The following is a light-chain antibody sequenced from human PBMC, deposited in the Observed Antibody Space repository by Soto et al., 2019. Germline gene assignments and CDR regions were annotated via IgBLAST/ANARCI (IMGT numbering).Light chain of an antibody. CDR2: AAS. CDR1: QSISSW. V-gene: IGKV1-12*01. CDR3: QQGDSFPIT. J-gene: IGKJ5*01. Sequence: DLQMTQSPSSVSASVGDRVTITCRASQSISSWLAWYQQKPGTVPKLLIYAASSLQSGVPSRFSGSGAGTEFTLTITSLQAEDFGTYYCQQGDSFPITFGQGTRLDIK.